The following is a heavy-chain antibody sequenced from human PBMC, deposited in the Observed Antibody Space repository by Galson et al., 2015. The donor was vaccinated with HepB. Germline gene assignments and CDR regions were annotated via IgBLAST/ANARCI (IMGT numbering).Heavy chain of an antibody. CDR1: GFTFSSYW. J-gene: IGHJ6*03. CDR3: ARGGVTIFGVVIIPTYYYYYMDV. D-gene: IGHD3-3*01. V-gene: IGHV3-74*01. Sequence: SLRLSCAASGFTFSSYWMHWVRQAPGKGLVWVSRINSDGSSTSYADSVKGRFTISRDNAKNTLYLQMNSLRAEDTAVYYCARGGVTIFGVVIIPTYYYYYMDVWGKGTTVTVSS. CDR2: INSDGSST.